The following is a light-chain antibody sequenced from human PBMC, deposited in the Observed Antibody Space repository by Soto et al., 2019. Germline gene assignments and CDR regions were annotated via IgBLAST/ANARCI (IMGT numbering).Light chain of an antibody. V-gene: IGLV2-14*01. CDR1: SSDIGGYNY. J-gene: IGLJ1*01. CDR3: SSYSSKTPPYV. CDR2: EVT. Sequence: QSALAQPASVSGSPGQSITISCTGGSSDIGGYNYVSWYQQHPGRAPRLLILEVTNRPSGVPDRFSGSKSGNTASLIIRGLQAEDEADYFCSSYSSKTPPYVFGTGTKV.